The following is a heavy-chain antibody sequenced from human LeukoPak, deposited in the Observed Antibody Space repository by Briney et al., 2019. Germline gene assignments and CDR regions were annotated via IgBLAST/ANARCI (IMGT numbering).Heavy chain of an antibody. J-gene: IGHJ3*02. D-gene: IGHD3-22*01. V-gene: IGHV1-18*01. CDR2: ISAYNGNT. CDR1: GYTFTSYG. Sequence: ASVKVFCKASGYTFTSYGISWVRQAPGQGLEWMGWISAYNGNTNYAQKVQGRVTMTRDTSTSTAYMELRSLRSDDTAVYYCARDGHRRYHYDSSGREDAFDIWGQGTMVTVSS. CDR3: ARDGHRRYHYDSSGREDAFDI.